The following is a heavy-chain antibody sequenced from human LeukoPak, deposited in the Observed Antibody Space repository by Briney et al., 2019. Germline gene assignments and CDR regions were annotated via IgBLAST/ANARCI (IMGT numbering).Heavy chain of an antibody. CDR2: IYHSGST. V-gene: IGHV4-4*02. D-gene: IGHD5-18*01. J-gene: IGHJ4*02. CDR1: GGSISSSNW. Sequence: SGTLSLTCAVSGGSISSSNWWSWVRQPPGKGLEWIGEIYHSGSTNYNPSLKSRVTISVDKSKNQFSLKLSSVTAADTAVYYCARDLGGYSYGFFDYWGQGTLVTVSS. CDR3: ARDLGGYSYGFFDY.